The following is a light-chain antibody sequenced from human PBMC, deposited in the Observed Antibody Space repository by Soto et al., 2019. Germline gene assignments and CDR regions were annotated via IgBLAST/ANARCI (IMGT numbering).Light chain of an antibody. V-gene: IGLV2-14*01. CDR1: KY. Sequence: KYVSWYQQNPGKAPQLIIYEVSNRPSGVSYRFSGSKSGNTASLTISGLQAEDEADYFCSSYSISTAYLFGTGTKVTVL. CDR2: EVS. J-gene: IGLJ1*01. CDR3: SSYSISTAYL.